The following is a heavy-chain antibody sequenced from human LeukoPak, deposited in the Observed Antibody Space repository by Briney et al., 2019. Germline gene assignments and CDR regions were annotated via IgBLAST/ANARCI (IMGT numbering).Heavy chain of an antibody. D-gene: IGHD3-16*02. V-gene: IGHV4-4*07. CDR1: GGSISSYY. CDR3: ARGGSYVWGSYRLKSWFDP. CDR2: IYSSGST. J-gene: IGHJ5*02. Sequence: SETLSLTCTVSGGSISSYYWSWIRQPAGRGLEWIGRIYSSGSTTYNPSLKSRVTMSVDTSKNQFSLKLSSVTAADTAVYYCARGGSYVWGSYRLKSWFDPWGQGTLVTVSS.